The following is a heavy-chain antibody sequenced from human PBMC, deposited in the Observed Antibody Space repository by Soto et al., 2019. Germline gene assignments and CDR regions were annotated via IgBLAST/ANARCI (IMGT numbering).Heavy chain of an antibody. CDR1: GFTFSASD. V-gene: IGHV3-13*05. D-gene: IGHD2-15*01. J-gene: IGHJ6*02. CDR2: IGAADDP. CDR3: ARAYSCRLPRRADYYFAMDV. Sequence: GGSLRLSCAASGFTFSASDMHWVRQTTGKGLEWVSAIGAADDPYYLGSVKGRFTISRENAKNSLYLQMNSLRAEDTAVYYCARAYSCRLPRRADYYFAMDVWGQGTTVTVSS.